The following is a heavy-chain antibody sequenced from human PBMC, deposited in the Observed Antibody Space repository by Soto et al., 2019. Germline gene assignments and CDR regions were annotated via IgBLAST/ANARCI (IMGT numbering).Heavy chain of an antibody. CDR1: GFAFSAYG. CDR2: ISNAASSK. V-gene: IGHV3-48*04. J-gene: IGHJ4*02. CDR3: AKASSGWSTYYFDY. D-gene: IGHD6-19*01. Sequence: GGALRLSCAASGFAFSAYGMKSVRQAPGKGLEWISYISNAASSKYYADSVKGRFTISRDNAKTSLYLQMNSLRAEDTALYYCAKASSGWSTYYFDYWGQGTLVTVSS.